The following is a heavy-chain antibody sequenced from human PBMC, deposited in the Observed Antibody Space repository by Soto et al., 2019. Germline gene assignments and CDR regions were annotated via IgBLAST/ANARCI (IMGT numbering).Heavy chain of an antibody. Sequence: ASVKVSCKASGYPYRSYVMHWVRPAVGKRLEWMGWINPDNGNNKFSQKFQGRVTIARDTSATTVYIELNSLRSEDRAMYYCALAPNYYYCNDGFDVWGQGTMVTVSS. D-gene: IGHD1-20*01. CDR1: GYPYRSYV. J-gene: IGHJ3*01. V-gene: IGHV1-3*01. CDR3: ALAPNYYYCNDGFDV. CDR2: INPDNGNN.